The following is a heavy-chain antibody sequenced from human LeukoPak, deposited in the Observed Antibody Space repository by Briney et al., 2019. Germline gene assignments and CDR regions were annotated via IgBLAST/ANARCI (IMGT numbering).Heavy chain of an antibody. Sequence: KPSETLSLTCSISGGSISDYYWNWIRQPPGKGLEWIGYIYYSGSTTYNPSLKSRVTMSVDTSKNQFSLRLSSVTAADTAVYYCARGSWCSYTNCMLRPFDYWRQGSLVTVSS. CDR1: GGSISDYY. CDR3: ARGSWCSYTNCMLRPFDY. D-gene: IGHD2-2*01. CDR2: IYYSGST. V-gene: IGHV4-59*01. J-gene: IGHJ4*02.